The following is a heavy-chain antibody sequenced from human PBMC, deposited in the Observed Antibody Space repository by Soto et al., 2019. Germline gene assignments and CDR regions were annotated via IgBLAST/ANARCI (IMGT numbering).Heavy chain of an antibody. Sequence: SETLSLTCTVSLDSISTYYSRWGRQLPGNGLEWIGYIYYSGSTNFNPSLKSRVTISVDTSKNQFSLKLTSVTAADTAVYYCARGPYHCTNDVCYSSFDPWRQGTLVTVYS. CDR3: ARGPYHCTNDVCYSSFDP. V-gene: IGHV4-59*01. CDR1: LDSISTYY. D-gene: IGHD2-8*01. CDR2: IYYSGST. J-gene: IGHJ5*02.